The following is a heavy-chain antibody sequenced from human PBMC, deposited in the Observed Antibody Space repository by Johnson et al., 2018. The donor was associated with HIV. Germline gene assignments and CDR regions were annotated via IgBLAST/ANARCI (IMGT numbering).Heavy chain of an antibody. V-gene: IGHV3-30*04. CDR3: ARSGGYPNAFDM. J-gene: IGHJ3*02. Sequence: QVQLVESGGGVVQPGGSLRLSCAASGFIFSTYAIHWVRQAPGKGLEWVAVISYDGSNKYYADSVKGRFTISRDNSKNTLYLQMNSLRAEDTAVYYCARSGGYPNAFDMWGQGTMVTVSS. CDR1: GFIFSTYA. CDR2: ISYDGSNK. D-gene: IGHD6-13*01.